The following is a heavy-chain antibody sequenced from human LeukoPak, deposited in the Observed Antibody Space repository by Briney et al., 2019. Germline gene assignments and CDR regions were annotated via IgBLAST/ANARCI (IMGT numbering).Heavy chain of an antibody. Sequence: QTGGSLRLSCTASGFTFSSYAMTWVRQAPGKGLEWVAIIKQDASEEYYVDSVEGRFTISRDNAKNSLYLQMNSLRAEDAAVYFCARAGPTPCVIDFVYLWGRGTLVAVSS. J-gene: IGHJ4*02. V-gene: IGHV3-7*01. CDR2: IKQDASEE. D-gene: IGHD1-20*01. CDR3: ARAGPTPCVIDFVYL. CDR1: GFTFSSYA.